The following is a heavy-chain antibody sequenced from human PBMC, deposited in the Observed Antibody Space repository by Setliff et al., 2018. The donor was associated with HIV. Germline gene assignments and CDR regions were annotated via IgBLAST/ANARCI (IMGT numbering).Heavy chain of an antibody. D-gene: IGHD3-22*01. V-gene: IGHV1-69*10. CDR3: ARGATYYYASSGYYSLLADAFDI. J-gene: IGHJ3*02. CDR2: IIPILGIK. Sequence: SVKVSCKASGGTFSSFALSWVRQAPGQGLEWMGGIIPILGIKNYAQRFKGRVTITADKSTSTAYMELSSLRSEDTAVYYCARGATYYYASSGYYSLLADAFDIWGQGTMVTVSS. CDR1: GGTFSSFA.